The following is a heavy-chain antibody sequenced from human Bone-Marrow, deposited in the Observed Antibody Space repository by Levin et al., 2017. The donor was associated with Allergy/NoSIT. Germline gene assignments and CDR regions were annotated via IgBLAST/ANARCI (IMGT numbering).Heavy chain of an antibody. J-gene: IGHJ4*02. Sequence: LSLTCAASGFTFSSYGMHWVRQAPGKGLEWVAVISYDGSNKYYADSVKGRFTISRDNSKNTLYLQMNSLRAEDTAVYYCAKDLRRELPFDYWGQGTLVTVSS. V-gene: IGHV3-30*18. D-gene: IGHD1-26*01. CDR2: ISYDGSNK. CDR1: GFTFSSYG. CDR3: AKDLRRELPFDY.